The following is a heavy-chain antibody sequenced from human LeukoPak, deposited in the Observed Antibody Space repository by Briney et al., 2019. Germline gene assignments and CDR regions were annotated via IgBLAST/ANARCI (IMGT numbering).Heavy chain of an antibody. CDR3: ARAISSGWIDAFDI. D-gene: IGHD6-19*01. Sequence: ASAKVSCKASGYTFTSYAMNWVRQAPGQGLEWMGWINTNTGNPTYAQGFTGRFVFSLDTSVSTAYLQISSLKAEDTAVYYCARAISSGWIDAFDIWGQGTMVTVSS. J-gene: IGHJ3*02. CDR1: GYTFTSYA. V-gene: IGHV7-4-1*02. CDR2: INTNTGNP.